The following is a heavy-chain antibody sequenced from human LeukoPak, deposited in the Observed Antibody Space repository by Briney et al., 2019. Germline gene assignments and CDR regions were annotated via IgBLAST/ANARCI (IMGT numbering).Heavy chain of an antibody. D-gene: IGHD6-13*01. CDR3: ARGGTDSSSWSYYYYYYGMDV. V-gene: IGHV4-4*07. CDR2: IYTSGST. J-gene: IGHJ6*01. CDR1: GGSISTYY. Sequence: SETLSLTCTVSGGSISTYYWNWIRQPAGKGLEWIGRIYTSGSTNYNPSLKSRVTMSVDTSKNQFSLKLSSVTAADTAVYYCARGGTDSSSWSYYYYYYGMDVWGQGTTVTVSS.